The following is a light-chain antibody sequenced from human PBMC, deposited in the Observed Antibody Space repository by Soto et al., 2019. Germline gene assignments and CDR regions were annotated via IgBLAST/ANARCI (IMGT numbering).Light chain of an antibody. CDR1: SSNIGSNS. CDR3: AAWDGSLNAYV. V-gene: IGLV1-44*01. J-gene: IGLJ1*01. Sequence: QSVLTQPPSASGTPGQRVTISCSGSSSNIGSNSVNWFQQLPGTAPKLLIYHNNQRPSGVPDRFSGSKSGTSASLAISGLRSEDEADYSCAAWDGSLNAYVYGPGTRSPS. CDR2: HNN.